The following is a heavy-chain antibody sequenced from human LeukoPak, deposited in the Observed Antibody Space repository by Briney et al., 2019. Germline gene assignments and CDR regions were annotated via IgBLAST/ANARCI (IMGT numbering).Heavy chain of an antibody. V-gene: IGHV1-69*02. CDR2: IIPILGIA. Sequence: SVKVSCKASGGTFSSYTISWVRQAPGQGLEWMGRIIPILGIANYAQKFQGRVTITADKSTSTAYMELSSLRSEDTAVYYCARHTHSSGWVLDYWGQGTLVTVSS. CDR1: GGTFSSYT. CDR3: ARHTHSSGWVLDY. J-gene: IGHJ4*02. D-gene: IGHD6-19*01.